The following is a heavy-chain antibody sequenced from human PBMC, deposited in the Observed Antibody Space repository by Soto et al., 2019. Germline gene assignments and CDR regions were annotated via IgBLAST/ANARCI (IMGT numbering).Heavy chain of an antibody. CDR3: AKARRGYYDILTGYGPSTELGFDP. CDR1: GFTFSSYG. D-gene: IGHD3-9*01. CDR2: ISYDGSNK. V-gene: IGHV3-30*18. Sequence: GGSLRLSCAASGFTFSSYGMHWVRQAPGKGLEWVAVISYDGSNKYYADSVKGRFTISRDNSKNTLYLQMNSLRAEDTAVYYCAKARRGYYDILTGYGPSTELGFDPWGQGTLVTVSS. J-gene: IGHJ5*02.